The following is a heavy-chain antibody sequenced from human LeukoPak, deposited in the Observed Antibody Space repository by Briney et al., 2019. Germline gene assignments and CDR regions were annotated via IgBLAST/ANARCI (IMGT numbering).Heavy chain of an antibody. CDR3: ASTLEWLQPYYFDY. Sequence: PSETLSLTCTVSGGSISSSSYYWGWIRQPPGKGLEWIGTIYYSGNTYYNPSLKSRVTISVDTSKNQFSLKLSSVTAADTAVYYCASTLEWLQPYYFDYWGQGTLVTVSS. CDR2: IYYSGNT. V-gene: IGHV4-39*01. J-gene: IGHJ4*02. D-gene: IGHD3-3*01. CDR1: GGSISSSSYY.